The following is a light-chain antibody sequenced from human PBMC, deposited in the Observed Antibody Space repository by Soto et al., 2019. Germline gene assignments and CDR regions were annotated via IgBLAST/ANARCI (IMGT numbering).Light chain of an antibody. V-gene: IGKV1-9*01. CDR2: TAS. J-gene: IGKJ4*01. CDR1: HDIAIY. Sequence: IQLTQSPPSLSASVGDRVTITCRASHDIAIYLAWYQQKPGEAPNLLIHTASTLHGGVPSRFSGSGSGTDFTLTITSLQAEDFATYYCQPTRSYPSTFGGGTKVDIK. CDR3: QPTRSYPST.